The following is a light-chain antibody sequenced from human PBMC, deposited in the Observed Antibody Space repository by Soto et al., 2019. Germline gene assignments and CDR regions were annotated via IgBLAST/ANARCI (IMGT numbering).Light chain of an antibody. J-gene: IGLJ2*01. V-gene: IGLV4-69*01. CDR3: QTWGTGIIV. CDR2: LNSDGSH. Sequence: QSVLTQSPSTSASLGASVKLTCTLSSLHSSYAIAWHQQQPEKGPRYLMKLNSDGSHSKGDGIPDRFSGSSSGAERYLTISSLQSEDEADYYCQTWGTGIIVFGGGTKVTVL. CDR1: SLHSSYA.